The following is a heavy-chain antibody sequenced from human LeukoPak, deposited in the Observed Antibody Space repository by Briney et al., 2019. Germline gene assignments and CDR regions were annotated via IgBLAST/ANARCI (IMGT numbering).Heavy chain of an antibody. CDR1: GGTFSSYA. D-gene: IGHD3-3*01. V-gene: IGHV1-69*13. J-gene: IGHJ6*03. Sequence: SVKVSCKASGGTFSSYAISWVRQAPGQGLEWMGGIIPIFGTANYAQKFQGRVTITADESTSTAYMELSSLRSEDTAVYYCASVAIFGVVIGYYYYMDVWGKGTTVTVSS. CDR3: ASVAIFGVVIGYYYYMDV. CDR2: IIPIFGTA.